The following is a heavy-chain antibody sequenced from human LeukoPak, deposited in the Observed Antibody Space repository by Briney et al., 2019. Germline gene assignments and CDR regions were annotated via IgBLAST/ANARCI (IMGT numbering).Heavy chain of an antibody. J-gene: IGHJ3*02. CDR3: ARAGYCSSTSCNAFDI. D-gene: IGHD2-2*01. V-gene: IGHV3-21*01. Sequence: GSLRLSCAASGLTFSSYSMNWVRQAPGKGLEWVSSISSSSSYIYYADSVKGRFTISRDNAKNSLYLQMNSLRAEDTAVYYCARAGYCSSTSCNAFDIWGQGTMVTVSS. CDR2: ISSSSSYI. CDR1: GLTFSSYS.